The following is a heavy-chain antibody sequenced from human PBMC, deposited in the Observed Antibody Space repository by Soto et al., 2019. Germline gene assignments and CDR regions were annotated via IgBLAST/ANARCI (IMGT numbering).Heavy chain of an antibody. CDR1: GGSISTYY. D-gene: IGHD3-3*01. V-gene: IGHV4-59*08. Sequence: QVQLQESGPGLAKPSETLSLTCTVSGGSISTYYWSWIRQPPGKGLEWIGHIYYSGSTNYNPSLKRRVTISVDTSKNQFSLKLSSVTAADTAVYYCARGGWRHIDYWGQGTLVTVSS. CDR2: IYYSGST. J-gene: IGHJ4*02. CDR3: ARGGWRHIDY.